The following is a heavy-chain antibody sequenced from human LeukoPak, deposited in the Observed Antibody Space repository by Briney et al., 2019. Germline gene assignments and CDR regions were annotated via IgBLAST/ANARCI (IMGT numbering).Heavy chain of an antibody. V-gene: IGHV3-53*01. CDR1: GFTVSSNF. D-gene: IGHD6-13*01. CDR3: ARKSLGIVAAGTFFGS. Sequence: GGSLRLSCAASGFTVSSNFVTWVRQAPGKGLEWLSIIYSGGGTDYADSVRGRFTISRDNSKNTVYLQMNSLRAEDTAMYHCARKSLGIVAAGTFFGSWGQGTLVTVSS. CDR2: IYSGGGT. J-gene: IGHJ5*02.